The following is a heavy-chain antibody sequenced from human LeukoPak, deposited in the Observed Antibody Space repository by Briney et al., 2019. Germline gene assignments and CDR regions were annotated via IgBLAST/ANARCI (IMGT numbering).Heavy chain of an antibody. V-gene: IGHV1-69*04. CDR3: ARDRRSSGYFSSFDY. J-gene: IGHJ4*02. CDR2: IIPILGTA. Sequence: SVKVSCKASGYTFTTYAISWVRQAPGQGLEWMGRIIPILGTANYAQKFQGRVTITADKSTSTAYMELSSLRSEDTAVYYCARDRRSSGYFSSFDYWGQGTLVTVSS. D-gene: IGHD3-22*01. CDR1: GYTFTTYA.